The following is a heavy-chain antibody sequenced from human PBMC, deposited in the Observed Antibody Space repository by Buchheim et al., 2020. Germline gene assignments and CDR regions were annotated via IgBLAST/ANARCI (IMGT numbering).Heavy chain of an antibody. D-gene: IGHD3-9*01. CDR1: GGSISSSSYY. V-gene: IGHV4-39*01. CDR2: IYYSGST. J-gene: IGHJ6*02. Sequence: QLQLQESGPGLVKPSETLSLTCTVSGGSISSSSYYWGWIRQPPGKGLEWIGSIYYSGSTYYNPSLKSRVTISVDTSKNQFSLKLSSVTAADTAVYYCARHSTYYDILTGYRDYGMDVWGQGTT. CDR3: ARHSTYYDILTGYRDYGMDV.